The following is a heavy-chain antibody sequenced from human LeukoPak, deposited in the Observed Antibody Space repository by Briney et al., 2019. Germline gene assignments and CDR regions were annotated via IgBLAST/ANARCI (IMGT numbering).Heavy chain of an antibody. J-gene: IGHJ4*02. Sequence: SETLSLTCTVSGGSISSYHWSWIRQPPGKGLEWIANIYYSGSTDLNPSLKSRVTISTDTSKNQFSLRLNSVSAADTAVYYCARDSSTSYHFDFWGQGTLVTVSS. D-gene: IGHD2-2*01. CDR1: GGSISSYH. CDR2: IYYSGST. V-gene: IGHV4-59*01. CDR3: ARDSSTSYHFDF.